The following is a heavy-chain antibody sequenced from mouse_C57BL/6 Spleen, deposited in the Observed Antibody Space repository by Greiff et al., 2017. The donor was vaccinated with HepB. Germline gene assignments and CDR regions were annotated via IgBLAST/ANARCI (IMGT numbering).Heavy chain of an antibody. CDR3: ARRRDHYAMDY. D-gene: IGHD3-3*01. CDR2: INPNNGGT. CDR1: GYTFTDYN. J-gene: IGHJ4*01. V-gene: IGHV1-18*01. Sequence: VQLQQSGPELVKPGASVKIPCKASGYTFTDYNMDWVKQSHGKSLEWIGDINPNNGGTIYNQKFKGKATLTVDKSSSTAYMELRSLTSEDTAVYYCARRRDHYAMDYWGQGTSVTVSS.